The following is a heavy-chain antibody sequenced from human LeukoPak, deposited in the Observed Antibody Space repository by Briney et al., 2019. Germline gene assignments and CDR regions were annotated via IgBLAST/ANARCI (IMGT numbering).Heavy chain of an antibody. V-gene: IGHV3-30*02. Sequence: GRSLRLSCAASGFTFGSYGMHWVRQAPGKGLDWLTYIRSDGSDEYYADSVKGRFTISRDNSKNTLYLQMDSLRAEDTAVYYCSRELSFGYFDYWGQGTLVTVSS. CDR2: IRSDGSDE. J-gene: IGHJ4*02. CDR1: GFTFGSYG. D-gene: IGHD3-16*02. CDR3: SRELSFGYFDY.